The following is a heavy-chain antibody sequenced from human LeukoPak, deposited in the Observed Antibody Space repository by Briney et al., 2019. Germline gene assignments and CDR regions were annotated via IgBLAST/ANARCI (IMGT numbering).Heavy chain of an antibody. D-gene: IGHD1-26*01. CDR1: GFTFSSYA. CDR2: ISGSGGST. V-gene: IGHV3-23*01. CDR3: ATHPGSTIPPFDY. J-gene: IGHJ4*02. Sequence: TGGSLRLSCAASGFTFSSYAMSWVRQAPGKGLEWVSAISGSGGSTYYADSVKGRFTISRDNSKNTLYLQMNSLRAEDTAVYYCATHPGSTIPPFDYWGQGTLVTVSS.